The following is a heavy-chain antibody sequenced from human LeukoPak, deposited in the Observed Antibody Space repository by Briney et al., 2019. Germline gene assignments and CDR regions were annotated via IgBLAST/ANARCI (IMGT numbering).Heavy chain of an antibody. CDR2: INWNGGST. Sequence: PGGSLRLSCAASGFTFSSYAMSWVRQAPGKGLGWVSGINWNGGSTGYADSVKGRFTISRDNAKNSLYLQMNSLRAEDTALYYCARETTYYYDNSGIFVPLWGQGTMVTVSS. D-gene: IGHD3-22*01. J-gene: IGHJ3*01. CDR3: ARETTYYYDNSGIFVPL. CDR1: GFTFSSYA. V-gene: IGHV3-20*04.